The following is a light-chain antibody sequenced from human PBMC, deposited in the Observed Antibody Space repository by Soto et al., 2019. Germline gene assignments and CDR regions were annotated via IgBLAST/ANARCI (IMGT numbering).Light chain of an antibody. J-gene: IGKJ2*02. CDR3: QQYGSSRT. Sequence: EIVLTQSPGTLSLSPGERATLSCRASQSVSSSYLAWYQQKPGQAPRLLIYGASSRATGIPDRFSGSGSETDFTLTIRRLEPEDFAVYYCQQYGSSRTFGQGTKLEIK. CDR1: QSVSSSY. CDR2: GAS. V-gene: IGKV3-20*01.